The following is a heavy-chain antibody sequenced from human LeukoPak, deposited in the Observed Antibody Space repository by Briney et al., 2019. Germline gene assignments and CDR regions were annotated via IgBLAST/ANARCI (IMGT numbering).Heavy chain of an antibody. CDR3: ATDRSSSWVPSGK. D-gene: IGHD6-13*01. Sequence: GGSLRLSCAASGFTFSDYYMSWIRQAPGKGLEWVSYISSSGSTIYYADSVKGRFTISRDNAKNSLYLQMNSLRAEDTAVYYCATDRSSSWVPSGKWGQGTLVTVSS. J-gene: IGHJ4*02. CDR2: ISSSGSTI. CDR1: GFTFSDYY. V-gene: IGHV3-11*04.